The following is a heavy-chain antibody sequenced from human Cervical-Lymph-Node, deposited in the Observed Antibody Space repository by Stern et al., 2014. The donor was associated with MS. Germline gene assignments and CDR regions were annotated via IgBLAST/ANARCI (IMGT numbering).Heavy chain of an antibody. D-gene: IGHD6-6*01. CDR1: GYNFTSHI. CDR2: VSGYTGKT. CDR3: VRLGNYLDY. J-gene: IGHJ4*02. Sequence: VQLVESGAEVKKPGASVKVSCKASGYNFTSHIINWVRQAPGQGLEWMGWVSGYTGKTNYAQKFQGRVTMTTDTSTSTAYMDLRSLRSNDTAVYYCVRLGNYLDYWGQGTLVTVSS. V-gene: IGHV1-18*04.